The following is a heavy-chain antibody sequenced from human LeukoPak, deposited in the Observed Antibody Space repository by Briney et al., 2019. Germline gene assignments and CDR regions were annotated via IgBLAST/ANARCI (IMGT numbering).Heavy chain of an antibody. CDR1: GGSISSYY. D-gene: IGHD3-9*01. CDR3: AGGSYLDDYYYGMDV. Sequence: SETLTLTCTVSGGSISSYYWSWIRQPPGKGLEWIGYIYYSGSTNYNPSLKSRVTISVDTSKNQFSLELSSVTAADTAVYYCAGGSYLDDYYYGMDVWGQGTTVTVSS. J-gene: IGHJ6*02. V-gene: IGHV4-59*01. CDR2: IYYSGST.